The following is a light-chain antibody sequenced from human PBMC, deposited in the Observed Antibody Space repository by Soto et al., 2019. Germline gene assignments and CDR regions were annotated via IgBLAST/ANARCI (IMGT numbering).Light chain of an antibody. CDR3: QQGHNWPLT. V-gene: IGKV3-15*01. CDR2: SAS. CDR1: QSISTE. J-gene: IGKJ2*01. Sequence: EIVMTQSPATLSVSPGERATHSCRASQSISTELAWYQQKPGQPPRLLIYSASTRATGVPARFTGSGSGSEFTHTISVLQSEDFAVYYCQQGHNWPLTFGQGTRLEI.